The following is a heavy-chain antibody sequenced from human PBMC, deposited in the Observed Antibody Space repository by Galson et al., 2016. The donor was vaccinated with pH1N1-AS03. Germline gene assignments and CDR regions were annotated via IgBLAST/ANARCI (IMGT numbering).Heavy chain of an antibody. D-gene: IGHD3-3*01. CDR2: IHPGRDT. CDR1: GFTVSSGY. V-gene: IGHV3-66*02. CDR3: AGDEGFANGINV. Sequence: SLRLSCAATGFTVSSGYHMSWVRQAPGKGLEWVSVIHPGRDTYNEDSVTGRFTISRDNFENLVYLQMNSLRPEDTAVYYCAGDEGFANGINVWGQGTTVTVSS. J-gene: IGHJ6*02.